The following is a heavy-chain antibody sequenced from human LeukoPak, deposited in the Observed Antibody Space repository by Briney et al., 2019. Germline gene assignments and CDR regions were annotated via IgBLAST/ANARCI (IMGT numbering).Heavy chain of an antibody. CDR2: ISSSSSYI. D-gene: IGHD3-22*01. Sequence: GSLRLSCAASGFTFSSYSMNWVRQAPGKGLEWVSSISSSSSYIYYADSVKGRFTISRDNAKNSLYLQMNSLRAEDTAVYYCARGIGTMIVVSVTFQHWGQGTLVTVSS. J-gene: IGHJ1*01. CDR3: ARGIGTMIVVSVTFQH. CDR1: GFTFSSYS. V-gene: IGHV3-21*01.